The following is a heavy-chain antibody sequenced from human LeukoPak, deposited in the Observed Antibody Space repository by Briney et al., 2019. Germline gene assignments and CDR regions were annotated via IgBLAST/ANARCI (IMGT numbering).Heavy chain of an antibody. CDR3: ARTPRGVMGPPGYMDV. CDR2: INSDGSTT. Sequence: GGSLRLSCAASGFTFSSYWMHWVRQAPGMGLVWVSRINSDGSTTSYADSVKGRFTISRDNAKNTVYLQMNRLRAEDTAVYYCARTPRGVMGPPGYMDVWGKGTTVTVSS. D-gene: IGHD3-16*01. CDR1: GFTFSSYW. J-gene: IGHJ6*03. V-gene: IGHV3-74*01.